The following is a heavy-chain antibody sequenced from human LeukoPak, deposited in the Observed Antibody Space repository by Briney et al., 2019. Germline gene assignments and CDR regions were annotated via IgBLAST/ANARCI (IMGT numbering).Heavy chain of an antibody. CDR1: GFTFSSYT. Sequence: GGSLRLSCAASGFTFSSYTMYWFRQAPGKGLEWVASVSVEGIGRYFPGSVEGRFTISRDNSKNTVYLQMNNVRIEDTAVCFCATVTKVDFNYWGQGTLVTVSS. CDR3: ATVTKVDFNY. J-gene: IGHJ4*02. CDR2: VSVEGIGR. D-gene: IGHD4-11*01. V-gene: IGHV3-30*04.